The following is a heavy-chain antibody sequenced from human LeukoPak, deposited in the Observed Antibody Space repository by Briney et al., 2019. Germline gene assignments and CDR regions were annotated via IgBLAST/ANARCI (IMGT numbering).Heavy chain of an antibody. CDR3: ASAYCGGDCHSANYYYGMDV. V-gene: IGHV1-8*01. CDR2: MNPNSGNT. J-gene: IGHJ6*02. D-gene: IGHD2-21*02. CDR1: GYTFTSYD. Sequence: GASVKVSCKASGYTFTSYDINWARQATGQGLEWMGWMNPNSGNTGYAQKFQGRVTMTRNTSISTAYMELSSLRSEDTAVYYCASAYCGGDCHSANYYYGMDVWGQGTTVTVSS.